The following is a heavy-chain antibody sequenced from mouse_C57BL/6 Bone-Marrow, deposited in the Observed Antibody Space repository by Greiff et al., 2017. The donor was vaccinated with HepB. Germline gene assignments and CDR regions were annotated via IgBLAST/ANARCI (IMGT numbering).Heavy chain of an antibody. CDR1: GFTFSDAW. CDR3: TGSTVVAPYGYFDV. CDR2: IRNKANNHAT. V-gene: IGHV6-6*01. D-gene: IGHD1-1*01. Sequence: EVQLVESGGGLVQPGGSMKLSCAASGFTFSDAWMDWVRQSPEKGLEWVAEIRNKANNHATYYAESVKGRFTISRDDSKSSVYLQMNSLRAEDTGIYYCTGSTVVAPYGYFDVWGTGTTVTVSS. J-gene: IGHJ1*03.